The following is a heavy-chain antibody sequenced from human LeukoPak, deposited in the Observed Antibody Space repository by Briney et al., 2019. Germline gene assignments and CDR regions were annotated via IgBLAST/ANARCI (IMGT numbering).Heavy chain of an antibody. CDR1: GFTFSSYG. D-gene: IGHD1-26*01. CDR3: AKDDRVGAIPFVFTNWVYWGPFDY. V-gene: IGHV3-30*18. J-gene: IGHJ4*02. Sequence: GGSLRLSCAASGFTFSSYGMHWVRQAPGKGLEWVAVISYDGSNKYYADSVKGRFTISRDNSKNTPYLQMNSLRAEDTAVYYCAKDDRVGAIPFVFTNWVYWGPFDYWGQGTLVTVSS. CDR2: ISYDGSNK.